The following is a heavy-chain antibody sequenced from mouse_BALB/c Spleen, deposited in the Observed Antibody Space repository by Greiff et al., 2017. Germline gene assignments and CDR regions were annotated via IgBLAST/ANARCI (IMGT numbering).Heavy chain of an antibody. CDR2: IYPGNVNT. Sequence: VKLMESGPELVKPGASVRISCKASGYTFTSYYIHWVKQRPGQGLEWIGWIYPGNVNTKYNEKFKGKATLTADKSSSTAYMQLSSLTSEDSAVYFCARRDYDGYYFDYWGQGTTLTVSS. CDR1: GYTFTSYY. D-gene: IGHD2-3*01. J-gene: IGHJ2*01. V-gene: IGHV1S56*01. CDR3: ARRDYDGYYFDY.